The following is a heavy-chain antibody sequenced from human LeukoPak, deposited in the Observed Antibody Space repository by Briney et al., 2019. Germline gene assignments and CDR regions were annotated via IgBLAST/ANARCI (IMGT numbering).Heavy chain of an antibody. CDR3: ARDYRFGERFIDY. CDR2: INPNSGGT. D-gene: IGHD3-10*01. V-gene: IGHV1-2*02. CDR1: GYTFTGYY. Sequence: ASVKVSCKASGYTFTGYYMHWVRQAPGQGLEWMGWINPNSGGTYSAQEFQGRVTMTRDASISTAYMELSRLKSDDTAVYYCARDYRFGERFIDYWGQGTLVTVSS. J-gene: IGHJ4*02.